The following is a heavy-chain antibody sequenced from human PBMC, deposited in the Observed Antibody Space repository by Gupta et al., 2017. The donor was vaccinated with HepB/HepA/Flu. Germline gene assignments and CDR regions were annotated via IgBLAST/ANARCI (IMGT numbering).Heavy chain of an antibody. D-gene: IGHD3-10*01. CDR1: GFTLTGVG. Sequence: EEQLFESGGGLVHPGGSLRLACATSGFTLTGVGFNWVRQAPGRGREWVAAISGSAHNTYDAYAVKGRFNMSRDRATTKVEVPMERRADTDTDLYFCANEGVSHTTHFEYWGQGTRVTVSS. CDR3: ANEGVSHTTHFEY. V-gene: IGHV3-23*01. CDR2: ISGSAHNT. J-gene: IGHJ4*02.